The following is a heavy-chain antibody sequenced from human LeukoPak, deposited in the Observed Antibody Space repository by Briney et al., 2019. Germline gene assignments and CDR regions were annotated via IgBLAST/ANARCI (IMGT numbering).Heavy chain of an antibody. CDR1: GYNFTSSW. V-gene: IGHV5-51*01. Sequence: GESLKISCKGSGYNFTSSWIAWVRHMPGKGLEWMGVIYPGDSDTRYSPSFQGQVTISADKSISTAFLQWSSLKASDTAMYYCARLFTPSFWGQGTLLTVSS. J-gene: IGHJ4*02. CDR2: IYPGDSDT. CDR3: ARLFTPSF.